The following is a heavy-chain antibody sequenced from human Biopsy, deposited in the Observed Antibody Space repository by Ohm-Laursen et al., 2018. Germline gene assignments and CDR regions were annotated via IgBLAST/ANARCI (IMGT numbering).Heavy chain of an antibody. CDR3: ARDLK. CDR1: GFSVSSYD. CDR2: ISETSSHI. J-gene: IGHJ4*02. V-gene: IGHV3-21*01. Sequence: SLRLSCSASGFSVSSYDMNWVRQAPGKGLEWISYISETSSHIYDADLVRGRFTVARDNAKNSLYLQMNSLRAEDTGIYYCARDLKWGQGTLVTVSS.